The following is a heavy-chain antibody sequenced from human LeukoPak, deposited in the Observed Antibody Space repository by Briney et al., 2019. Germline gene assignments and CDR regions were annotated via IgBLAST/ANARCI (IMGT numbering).Heavy chain of an antibody. CDR2: IYSSGST. CDR1: GGSISSGGYS. Sequence: SETLSLTCAVSGGSISSGGYSWSWIRQPPGQTLEWIGYIYSSGSTNYNPSLQSRVTMSVDTYMNQFSLRLSSVTAADTAVYYCARFTYTTRPSDVWGKGTTVTVSS. D-gene: IGHD3-16*01. V-gene: IGHV4-61*08. J-gene: IGHJ6*04. CDR3: ARFTYTTRPSDV.